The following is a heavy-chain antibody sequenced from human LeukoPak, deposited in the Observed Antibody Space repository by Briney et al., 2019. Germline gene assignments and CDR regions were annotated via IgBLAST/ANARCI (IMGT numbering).Heavy chain of an antibody. CDR1: GGSISSYY. Sequence: SETLSLTCTVSGGSISSYYWSWIRQPPGKGLEWIGYIYYSGSTNYNPSLKSRVAISVDTSKNQFSLKLSSVTAADTAVYYCASGGPYDAFDIWGQGTMVTVSS. J-gene: IGHJ3*02. V-gene: IGHV4-59*12. D-gene: IGHD3-16*01. CDR2: IYYSGST. CDR3: ASGGPYDAFDI.